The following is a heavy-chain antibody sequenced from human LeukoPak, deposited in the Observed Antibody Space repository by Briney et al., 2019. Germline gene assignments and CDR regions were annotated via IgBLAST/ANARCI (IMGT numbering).Heavy chain of an antibody. V-gene: IGHV4-34*01. CDR2: INHSGST. J-gene: IGHJ5*02. CDR3: ASQGIVVVPAAILAAGWFDP. CDR1: GGSFSGYY. D-gene: IGHD2-2*02. Sequence: PSETLSLTCAVYGGSFSGYYWSWIRQPPGKGLEWIGEINHSGSTNYNPSLKGRVTISVDTSKNQFSLKLSSVTAADTAVYYCASQGIVVVPAAILAAGWFDPWGQGTLVTVSS.